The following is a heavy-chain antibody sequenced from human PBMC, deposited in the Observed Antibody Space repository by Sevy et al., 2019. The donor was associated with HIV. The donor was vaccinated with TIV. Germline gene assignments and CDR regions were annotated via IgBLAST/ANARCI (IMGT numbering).Heavy chain of an antibody. Sequence: GGSLRLSCAASGFTFSSYSMNWVRQAPGKGLEWVSYISSSSNIYYVDSVKGRFTISRDNAKNALYLQMNSLRDEDTAVYYCARVGGWAASPGLWFDPWGQGTLVTVSS. J-gene: IGHJ5*02. D-gene: IGHD1-26*01. V-gene: IGHV3-48*02. CDR1: GFTFSSYS. CDR2: ISSSSNI. CDR3: ARVGGWAASPGLWFDP.